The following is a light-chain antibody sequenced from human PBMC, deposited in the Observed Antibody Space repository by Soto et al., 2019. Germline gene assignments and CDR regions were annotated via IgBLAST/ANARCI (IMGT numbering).Light chain of an antibody. Sequence: DIQMTQSPSTLSASVGGRVTITCRASQSISRWLAWYQQKPGKAPKALIYDASTLRSGVPSRFSGGGSGTEFTLTISSLQPDDFAAYYCQQYNTYSTFGQATRLEIK. CDR2: DAS. V-gene: IGKV1-5*01. J-gene: IGKJ5*01. CDR3: QQYNTYST. CDR1: QSISRW.